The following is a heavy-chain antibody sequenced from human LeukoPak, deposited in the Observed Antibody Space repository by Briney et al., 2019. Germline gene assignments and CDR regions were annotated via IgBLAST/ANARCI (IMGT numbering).Heavy chain of an antibody. Sequence: GGSLRLSCAASGFTFSSNAMSWVRLAPGKGLEWVSAISGGGDSTYYADTVKGHFTISRDNSKNTLFLQMNSLRAEDTAVYYCAKSHASIWNVFDYWGQGTLVTVSS. V-gene: IGHV3-23*01. CDR2: ISGGGDST. J-gene: IGHJ4*02. CDR3: AKSHASIWNVFDY. D-gene: IGHD1-1*01. CDR1: GFTFSSNA.